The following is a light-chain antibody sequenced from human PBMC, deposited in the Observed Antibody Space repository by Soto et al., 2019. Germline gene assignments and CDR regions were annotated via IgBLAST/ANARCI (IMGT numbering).Light chain of an antibody. CDR3: SSYTSSDTVI. J-gene: IGLJ2*01. CDR2: DVR. CDR1: SSDIGDYKP. Sequence: QSALTRPASVSGAPGQSITISCTGTSSDIGDYKPVSWYQQHPGKAPKTIIYDVRNRPSGVSDRFSGSRSGNTASLTISGLQAEDEADYYCSSYTSSDTVIFGGGTKLTVL. V-gene: IGLV2-14*01.